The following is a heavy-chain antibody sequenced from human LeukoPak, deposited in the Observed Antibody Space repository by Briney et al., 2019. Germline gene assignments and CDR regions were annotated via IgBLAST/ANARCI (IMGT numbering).Heavy chain of an antibody. V-gene: IGHV3-23*01. CDR3: ARGQWELLRYFDY. J-gene: IGHJ4*02. Sequence: PGGTLRLSCAASGFTFSSYGMSWVRQAPGKGLEWVSAISGSGGSTYYADSVKGRFTISRDNSKNTLYLQMNSLRADDTAVYYCARGQWELLRYFDYWGQGTLVTVSS. CDR2: ISGSGGST. CDR1: GFTFSSYG. D-gene: IGHD1-26*01.